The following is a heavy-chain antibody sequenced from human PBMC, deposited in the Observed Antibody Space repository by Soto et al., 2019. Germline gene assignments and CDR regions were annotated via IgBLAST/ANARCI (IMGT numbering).Heavy chain of an antibody. Sequence: PSETLSLTCTVSGGSISSSSYYWGWIRQPPGKGLEWIGSIYYSGSTYYNPSLKSRVTTSVDTSKNQFSLKLSSVTAADTAVYYCARQSSTMIVVVTRPFDYWGQGTLVTVSS. CDR2: IYYSGST. CDR3: ARQSSTMIVVVTRPFDY. CDR1: GGSISSSSYY. V-gene: IGHV4-39*01. D-gene: IGHD3-22*01. J-gene: IGHJ4*02.